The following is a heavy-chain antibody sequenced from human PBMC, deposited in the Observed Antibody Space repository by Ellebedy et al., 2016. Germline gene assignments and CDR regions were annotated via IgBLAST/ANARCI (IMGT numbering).Heavy chain of an antibody. CDR3: ARDNWNGLASDY. CDR2: IRNDGTDK. V-gene: IGHV3-7*04. CDR1: GFTYDIYW. D-gene: IGHD1-20*01. Sequence: GESLKISCEASGFTYDIYWMSWVRQAPGKGLEWVANIRNDGTDKYYVDSVKGRFTISRDNARNSLYLQMNSLRAEDTAVYYRARDNWNGLASDYWGQGTLVTVSS. J-gene: IGHJ4*02.